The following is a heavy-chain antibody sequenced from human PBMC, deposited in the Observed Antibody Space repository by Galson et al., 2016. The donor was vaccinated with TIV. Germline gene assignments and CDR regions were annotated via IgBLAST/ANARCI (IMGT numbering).Heavy chain of an antibody. V-gene: IGHV1-69*13. D-gene: IGHD5-18*01. J-gene: IGHJ6*02. CDR2: IVPMFGTT. CDR3: AKCRNTAMGTYYYYYGLDV. CDR1: GVTFSYFA. Sequence: SVKVSCKASGVTFSYFAFSWVRQAPGQGLEWMGGIVPMFGTTNYAQKFQGRVTISADESTSTVYMELRSLRSGDTAVYYCAKCRNTAMGTYYYYYGLDVWGQGTTVTVSS.